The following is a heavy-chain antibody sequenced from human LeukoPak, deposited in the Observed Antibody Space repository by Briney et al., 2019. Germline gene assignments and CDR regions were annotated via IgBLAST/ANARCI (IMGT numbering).Heavy chain of an antibody. V-gene: IGHV4-39*01. Sequence: SETLSLTCTVSGGSISSSNFYWGWIRQPPGKGLEWIGNIYYSGSTYYNPSLKSRVTISVDTSKNQFSLKLSSVTAADTAVYYCARVVPAAPEYFQYWGQGTLVTVFS. CDR3: ARVVPAAPEYFQY. D-gene: IGHD2-2*01. CDR1: GGSISSSNFY. CDR2: IYYSGST. J-gene: IGHJ1*01.